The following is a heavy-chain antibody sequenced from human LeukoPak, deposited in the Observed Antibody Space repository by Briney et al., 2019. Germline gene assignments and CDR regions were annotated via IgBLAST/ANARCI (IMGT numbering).Heavy chain of an antibody. CDR2: ISAYNGNT. Sequence: ASVKVSCKASGYTFTSYGISWVRQAPGQGLEWMVWISAYNGNTNYAQKLQGRVTMTTDTSTSTAYMELGSLRSDDTAVYYCARVAGGYCSSTSCYGGWFDPWGQGTLVTVSS. CDR1: GYTFTSYG. D-gene: IGHD2-2*01. CDR3: ARVAGGYCSSTSCYGGWFDP. J-gene: IGHJ5*02. V-gene: IGHV1-18*01.